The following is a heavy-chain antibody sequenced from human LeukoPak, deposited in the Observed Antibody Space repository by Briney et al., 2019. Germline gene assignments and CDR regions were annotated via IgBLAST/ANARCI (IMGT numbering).Heavy chain of an antibody. Sequence: GGSLRLSCAASGFTFSSCGMHWVRQAPGKGLEWVAVISYDGSNKYYADSVKGRFTISRDNSKNTLFLEMNSLRAEDTAVYYCAKALTSGWYLDAFDIWGQGTMVTVSS. CDR3: AKALTSGWYLDAFDI. D-gene: IGHD6-19*01. CDR2: ISYDGSNK. J-gene: IGHJ3*02. CDR1: GFTFSSCG. V-gene: IGHV3-30*18.